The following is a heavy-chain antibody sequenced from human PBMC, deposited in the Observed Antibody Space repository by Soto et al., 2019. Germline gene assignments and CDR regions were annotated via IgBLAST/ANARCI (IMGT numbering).Heavy chain of an antibody. CDR1: GDSVSSNSAA. V-gene: IGHV6-1*01. D-gene: IGHD1-7*01. CDR3: ARVRITGTTRGVVWFDP. J-gene: IGHJ5*02. Sequence: SPTLSLTCAISGDSVSSNSAAWNWIRQSPSRGLEWLGRTYYRSKWYNDYAVSVKSRITINPDTSKNQFSLQLNSVTPEDTAVYYCARVRITGTTRGVVWFDPWGQGTLVTVSS. CDR2: TYYRSKWYN.